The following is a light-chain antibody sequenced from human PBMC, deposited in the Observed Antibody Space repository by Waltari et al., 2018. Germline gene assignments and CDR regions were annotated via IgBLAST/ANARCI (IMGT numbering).Light chain of an antibody. CDR3: CSFAGTYTWV. CDR2: DVT. Sequence: SALTQPRSVSGSPGQSVTISCTGTTSDVGGYNYVSWYQHHPGKAPKLMIFDVTQRPSGVPDRFSGSQSANTASLTISGLQAEDEADYYCCSFAGTYTWVFGGGTKVTVL. J-gene: IGLJ3*02. V-gene: IGLV2-11*01. CDR1: TSDVGGYNY.